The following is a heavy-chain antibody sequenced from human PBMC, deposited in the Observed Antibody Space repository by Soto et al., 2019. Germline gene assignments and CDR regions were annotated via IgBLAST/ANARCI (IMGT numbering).Heavy chain of an antibody. J-gene: IGHJ6*03. CDR3: ARLNSYSSGWAYYYYYYMDV. D-gene: IGHD6-19*01. CDR1: GGSISSSSYY. CDR2: IYYSGST. Sequence: SETLSLTCTVSGGSISSSSYYWDWIRQPPGKGLEWIGSIYYSGSTYYNPSLKSRVTISVDTSKNQFSLKLSSVTAADTAVYYCARLNSYSSGWAYYYYYYMDVWGKGTTVTVSS. V-gene: IGHV4-39*01.